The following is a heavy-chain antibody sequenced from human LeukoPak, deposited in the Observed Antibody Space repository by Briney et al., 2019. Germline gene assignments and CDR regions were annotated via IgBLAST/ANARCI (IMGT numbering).Heavy chain of an antibody. CDR3: ARGKSGSFDY. J-gene: IGHJ4*02. CDR1: GDSVSSTSVA. V-gene: IGHV6-1*01. D-gene: IGHD1-26*01. CDR2: TYYRSKWSY. Sequence: SQTLSLTCAISGDSVSSTSVAWNWIRQSPSRGLEWLGRTYYRSKWSYDYALSVKSRLTINPDTSKNQFSLQLSSVTPEDTAVYFCARGKSGSFDYWGQGTLVTVSS.